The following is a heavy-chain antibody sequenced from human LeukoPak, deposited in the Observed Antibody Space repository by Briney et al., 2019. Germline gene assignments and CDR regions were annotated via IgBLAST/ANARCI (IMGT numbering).Heavy chain of an antibody. CDR2: ISSSGSTTM. Sequence: GGSLRLSCAASGFTLSGHYMSWIRQAPGKGLEWVSYISSSGSTTMYFADSVKGRFTISRDNAKNSLSLQMNSLRAEDTAVYYCARGRGNTGCDPRVIDYWGQGTLVTVSS. D-gene: IGHD5-12*01. V-gene: IGHV3-11*01. CDR3: ARGRGNTGCDPRVIDY. CDR1: GFTLSGHY. J-gene: IGHJ4*02.